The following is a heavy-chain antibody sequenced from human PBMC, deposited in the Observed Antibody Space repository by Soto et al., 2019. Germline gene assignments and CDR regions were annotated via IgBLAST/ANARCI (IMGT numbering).Heavy chain of an antibody. D-gene: IGHD3-22*01. J-gene: IGHJ3*02. CDR1: GGSISSGSDC. V-gene: IGHV4-31*03. CDR2: IYYSRST. Sequence: PSETLSPTCTVSGGSISSGSDCWSRISQHTGKGLEWIRYIYYSRSTYYNPSLKSRVTISVDTSKNQFSLKLSSVTPADTAVYYCARDRYDVDSSGHREALDIWGQGTRVTV. CDR3: ARDRYDVDSSGHREALDI.